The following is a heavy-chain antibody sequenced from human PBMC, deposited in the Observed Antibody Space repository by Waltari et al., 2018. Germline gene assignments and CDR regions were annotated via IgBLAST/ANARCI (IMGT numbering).Heavy chain of an antibody. CDR3: ATTWGSRGRGRSGGY. J-gene: IGHJ4*02. D-gene: IGHD2-15*01. CDR1: GGTFSSYA. V-gene: IGHV1-69-2*01. Sequence: VQLVQSGAEVKKPGSSVKVSCKASGGTFSSYALSWVRQAPGQGLEWMGLVDPEDGETIYAEKFQGRVTITADTSTDTAYMELSSLRSEDTAVYYCATTWGSRGRGRSGGYWGQGTLVTVSS. CDR2: VDPEDGET.